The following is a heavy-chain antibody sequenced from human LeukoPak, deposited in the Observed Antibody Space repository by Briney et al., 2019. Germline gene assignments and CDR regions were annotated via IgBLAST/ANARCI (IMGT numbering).Heavy chain of an antibody. CDR2: ISSSSSYI. CDR3: ARSLRGAYYFYMDV. D-gene: IGHD3-10*01. V-gene: IGHV3-21*01. Sequence: GGSLRFSCEAPGFTFSSYSMNWVRQAPGKGLEWVSSISSSSSYIYYADSVKGRFTISRDNAKNSLYLQMNSLRAEDTAVYYCARSLRGAYYFYMDVWGKGTTVTVSS. J-gene: IGHJ6*03. CDR1: GFTFSSYS.